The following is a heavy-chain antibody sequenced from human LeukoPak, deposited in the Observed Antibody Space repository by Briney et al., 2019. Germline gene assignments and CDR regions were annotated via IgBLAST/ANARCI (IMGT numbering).Heavy chain of an antibody. V-gene: IGHV3-15*01. CDR2: IKSETDGGTT. CDR1: GFTFSNAW. J-gene: IGHJ4*02. D-gene: IGHD2-21*02. CDR3: TTDRYCGGDCYYTGFDY. Sequence: GGSLRLSCAASGFTFSNAWMSWVRQAPGKGLEWVGRIKSETDGGTTDYAAPVKGRFTISRDDSKNTLYLQMNSLKTEDTAVYYCTTDRYCGGDCYYTGFDYWGQGTLVTVSS.